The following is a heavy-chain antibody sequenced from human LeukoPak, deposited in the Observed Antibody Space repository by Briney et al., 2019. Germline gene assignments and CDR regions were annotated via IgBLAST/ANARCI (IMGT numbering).Heavy chain of an antibody. Sequence: PGGSLRLSCAASGFTFSSYGMHWVRQAPGKGLEWVAVIWYDGSNKYYADSVKGRFAISRDNSKNTLYLQVNSLRAEDTAVYYCARDRYQYSSGWYYFDYWGQGTLVTVSS. D-gene: IGHD6-19*01. CDR2: IWYDGSNK. CDR3: ARDRYQYSSGWYYFDY. V-gene: IGHV3-33*01. CDR1: GFTFSSYG. J-gene: IGHJ4*02.